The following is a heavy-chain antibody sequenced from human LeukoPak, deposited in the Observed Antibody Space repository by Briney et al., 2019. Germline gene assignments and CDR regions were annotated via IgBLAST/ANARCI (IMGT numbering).Heavy chain of an antibody. CDR1: GYTLTELS. CDR3: ARDRKGVYDILTGYYFNWFDP. V-gene: IGHV1-24*01. CDR2: FDPEDDET. J-gene: IGHJ5*02. Sequence: ASVKVSCKVSGYTLTELSMHWVRQAPGKGLEWMGGFDPEDDETIYAQKFQGRVTMTEDTSTDTAYMELRSLRSDDTAVYYCARDRKGVYDILTGYYFNWFDPWGQGTLVTVSS. D-gene: IGHD3-9*01.